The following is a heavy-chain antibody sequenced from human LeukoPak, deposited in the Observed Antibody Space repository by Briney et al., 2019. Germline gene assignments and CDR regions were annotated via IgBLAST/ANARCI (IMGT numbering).Heavy chain of an antibody. Sequence: SGGSLRLSCSASGFTFSSYAMHWVRQAPGKGLEWVASISSRSTYTHHAESLKGRFTISRDNAKNSVYLQMNSLRAEDTAVYYCARDNNPSEYLDFLMGVFWGQGTLVTVSS. J-gene: IGHJ4*02. V-gene: IGHV3-21*01. CDR3: ARDNNPSEYLDFLMGVF. CDR2: ISSRSTYT. CDR1: GFTFSSYA. D-gene: IGHD3-9*01.